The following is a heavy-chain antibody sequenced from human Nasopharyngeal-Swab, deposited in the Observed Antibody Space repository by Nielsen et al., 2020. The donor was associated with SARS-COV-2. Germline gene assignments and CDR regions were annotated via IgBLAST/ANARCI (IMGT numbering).Heavy chain of an antibody. V-gene: IGHV4-39*01. J-gene: IGHJ3*02. Sequence: WIRQPPGKGLEWIGSIYYSGSSYYNPSLKSRVTISVDTSKNQFSLKLSSVTAADTAVYYCARQGTTVTRNYAFDIWGQGTMVTVSS. CDR2: IYYSGSS. D-gene: IGHD4-17*01. CDR3: ARQGTTVTRNYAFDI.